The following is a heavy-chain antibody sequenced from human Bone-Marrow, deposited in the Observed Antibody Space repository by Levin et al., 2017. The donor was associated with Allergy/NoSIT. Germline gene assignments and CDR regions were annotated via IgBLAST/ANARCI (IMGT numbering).Heavy chain of an antibody. CDR2: IYSGGNI. V-gene: IGHV3-53*01. CDR1: GFTVSSNY. Sequence: PGGSLRLSCAASGFTVSSNYMSWVRQAPGKGLEWVSAIYSGGNIFYADSVKGRFTSSRDSSKNTLYLQMNNLRAEDTALYYCARSIEARLPFDCWGQGTLVTVSS. J-gene: IGHJ4*02. CDR3: ARSIEARLPFDC. D-gene: IGHD6-6*01.